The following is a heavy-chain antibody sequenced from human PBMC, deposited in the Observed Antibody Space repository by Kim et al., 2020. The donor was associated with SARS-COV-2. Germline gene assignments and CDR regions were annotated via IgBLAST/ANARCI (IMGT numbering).Heavy chain of an antibody. D-gene: IGHD6-19*01. J-gene: IGHJ5*02. CDR3: ARSFMYSSGWYEYNWFDP. Sequence: NGRVTISVDTSKNQFSLKLSSVTAADTAVYYCARSFMYSSGWYEYNWFDPWGQGTLVTVSS. V-gene: IGHV4-59*01.